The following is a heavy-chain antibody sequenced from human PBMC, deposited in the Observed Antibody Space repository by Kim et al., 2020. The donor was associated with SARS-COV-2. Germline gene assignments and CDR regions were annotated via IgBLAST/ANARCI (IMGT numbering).Heavy chain of an antibody. V-gene: IGHV3-7*03. CDR2: SEK. Sequence: SEKDYVDSVKGRFTISRDNAKNSVYLQMNSLRAEDTAVYYCASISLLSFDSWGQGTVLTVSS. J-gene: IGHJ4*02. CDR3: ASISLLSFDS.